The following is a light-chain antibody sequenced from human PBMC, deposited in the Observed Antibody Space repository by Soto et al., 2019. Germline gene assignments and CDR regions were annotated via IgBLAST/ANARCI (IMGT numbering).Light chain of an antibody. CDR1: SGHSSYI. J-gene: IGLJ2*01. CDR3: ETWDTKGV. Sequence: QPVLTQSSSASASLGSSVKLTCTLSSGHSSYIIAWHQQQPGKAPRYLMKLEGIGSYNKGSGVPDRFTGSSSVADRYLTISKRQSEHEADYYSETWDTKGVFGGGTQLTVL. V-gene: IGLV4-60*03. CDR2: LEGIGSY.